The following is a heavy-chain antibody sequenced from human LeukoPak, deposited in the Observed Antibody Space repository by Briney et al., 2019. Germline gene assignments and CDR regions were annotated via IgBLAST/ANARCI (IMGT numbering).Heavy chain of an antibody. J-gene: IGHJ4*02. Sequence: GGSLRLSCAASGFTFSSYSMNWVRQAPGKGLEWVSSISSSSSYIYYADSVKGRFTISRDNAKNSLYLQMNSLRAEDTAVYYCARPYCSSTSCYPLLGDYWGQGTLVTVSS. CDR3: ARPYCSSTSCYPLLGDY. CDR2: ISSSSSYI. CDR1: GFTFSSYS. V-gene: IGHV3-21*01. D-gene: IGHD2-2*01.